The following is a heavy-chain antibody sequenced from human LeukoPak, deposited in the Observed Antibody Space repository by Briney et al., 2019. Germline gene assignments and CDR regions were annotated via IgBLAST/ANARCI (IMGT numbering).Heavy chain of an antibody. D-gene: IGHD6-13*01. Sequence: GGSLRLSCAASGFTLSSYAMSWVRQAPGKGLEWVSTISGSGTSTYYADSVKGRFTISRDSSKNTLYLQMNSLRAEDTAVYYCAKPPPDSSSWLFDSWGQGTLVTVSS. J-gene: IGHJ4*02. V-gene: IGHV3-23*01. CDR3: AKPPPDSSSWLFDS. CDR2: ISGSGTST. CDR1: GFTLSSYA.